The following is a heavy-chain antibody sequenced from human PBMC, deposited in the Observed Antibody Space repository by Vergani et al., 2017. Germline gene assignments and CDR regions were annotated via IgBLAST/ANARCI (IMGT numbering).Heavy chain of an antibody. D-gene: IGHD3-22*01. J-gene: IGHJ4*02. V-gene: IGHV1-69*01. Sequence: QVQLVQSGAEVKKPGASVKVSCKASGYTFTSYAISWVRQAPGQGLEWMGGIIPIFGTANYAQKFQGRVTITADESTSTAYMELSSLRSEDTAVYYCARGAHYDSSGYYYLNDYWGQGTLVTVSS. CDR2: IIPIFGTA. CDR3: ARGAHYDSSGYYYLNDY. CDR1: GYTFTSYA.